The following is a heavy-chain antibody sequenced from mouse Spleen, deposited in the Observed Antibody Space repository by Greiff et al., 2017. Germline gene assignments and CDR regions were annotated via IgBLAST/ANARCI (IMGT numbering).Heavy chain of an antibody. CDR1: GYSITSGYY. V-gene: IGHV3-6*01. CDR2: ISYDGSN. Sequence: VQLKESGPGLVKPSQSLSLTCSVTGYSITSGYYWNWIRQFPGNKLEWMGYISYDGSNNYNPSLKNRISITRDTSKNQFFLKLNSVTTEDTATYYCAREATTVVADYFDYWGQGTTLTVSS. D-gene: IGHD1-1*01. CDR3: AREATTVVADYFDY. J-gene: IGHJ2*01.